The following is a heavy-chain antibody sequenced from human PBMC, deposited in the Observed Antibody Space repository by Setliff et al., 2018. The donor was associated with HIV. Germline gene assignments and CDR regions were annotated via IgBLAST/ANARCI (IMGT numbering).Heavy chain of an antibody. CDR3: ARNFGLSPSGKYYYYYGMDI. CDR1: GYTFTRYG. D-gene: IGHD3-10*01. J-gene: IGHJ6*02. CDR2: ISANSGDA. V-gene: IGHV1-18*01. Sequence: ASVKVSCKASGYTFTRYGISWVRQAPGQGLEWMGWISANSGDAIYAQNFQGRVTMTRDTSINAAYMELRGLRSDDTAVYYCARNFGLSPSGKYYYYYGMDIWGQGTTVTVSS.